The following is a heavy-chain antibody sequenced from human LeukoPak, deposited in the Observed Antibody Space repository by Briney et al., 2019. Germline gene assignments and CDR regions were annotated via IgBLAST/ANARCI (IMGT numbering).Heavy chain of an antibody. Sequence: ASVKVSCKASGYTFTGYYMHWVRQAPGQGLEWMGWINPNSGGTNYAQKFQGRVTMTRDTSISTAYMELSRLRSDDTAVYYCAREEYSGYDSFGGSYYWGQGTLVTVSS. CDR2: INPNSGGT. J-gene: IGHJ4*02. CDR1: GYTFTGYY. V-gene: IGHV1-2*02. D-gene: IGHD5-12*01. CDR3: AREEYSGYDSFGGSYY.